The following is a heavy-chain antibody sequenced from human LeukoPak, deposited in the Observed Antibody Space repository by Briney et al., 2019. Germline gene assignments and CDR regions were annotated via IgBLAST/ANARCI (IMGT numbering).Heavy chain of an antibody. D-gene: IGHD3-10*01. CDR2: ISSSGSTI. CDR1: GFTFSSYE. Sequence: GGSLRLSCAASGFTFSSYEMNWVRQAPGKGLERVSYISSSGSTIYYADSVKGRFTISRDNAKNSLYLQMNSLRAEVTAVYYCARYTGSGSYYNFFYYYGMDVWGQGTTVTVSS. J-gene: IGHJ6*02. CDR3: ARYTGSGSYYNFFYYYGMDV. V-gene: IGHV3-48*03.